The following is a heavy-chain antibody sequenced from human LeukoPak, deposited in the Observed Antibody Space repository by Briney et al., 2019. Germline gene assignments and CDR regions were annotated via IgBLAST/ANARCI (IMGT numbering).Heavy chain of an antibody. J-gene: IGHJ4*02. CDR3: ARVPSWGSWAPDFDY. V-gene: IGHV1-18*01. D-gene: IGHD7-27*01. CDR1: GYTFTSYG. CDR2: ISAYNGNT. Sequence: ASVKVSCKASGYTFTSYGISWVRQAPGQGLEWMGWISAYNGNTNYAQKLQGRVTMTTDTSTSTAYMELRSLRSDDTAVYYCARVPSWGSWAPDFDYWGQGTLVTVSS.